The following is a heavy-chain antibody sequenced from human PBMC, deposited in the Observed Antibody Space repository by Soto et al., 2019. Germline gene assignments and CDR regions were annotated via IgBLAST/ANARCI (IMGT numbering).Heavy chain of an antibody. D-gene: IGHD3-3*01. CDR1: GGSISSGGYY. V-gene: IGHV4-31*03. CDR3: ARVLFGVVPFFDP. CDR2: IYYSGST. J-gene: IGHJ5*02. Sequence: SETLSLTCTVSGGSISSGGYYWSWIRQHPGKGLEWIGYIYYSGSTYYNPSLKSRVTISVDTSKNQFSLKLSSVTAADTAVYYCARVLFGVVPFFDPWGQGTLVTVSS.